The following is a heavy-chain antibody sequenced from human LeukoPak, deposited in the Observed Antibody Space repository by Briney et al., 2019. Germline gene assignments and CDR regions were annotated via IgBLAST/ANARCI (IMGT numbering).Heavy chain of an antibody. D-gene: IGHD2-2*01. CDR2: ISGYSGNT. J-gene: IGHJ6*03. CDR3: ARVLLRGTSRLYYMDV. Sequence: ASVKVSCKAYGYTFISYGISWVRQAPGQGLEWMGWISGYSGNTNYAQKLQGRVTMTTDTSTNTAYMALRSLRSDDTAIYYCARVLLRGTSRLYYMDVWGEGTTVTVSS. V-gene: IGHV1-18*01. CDR1: GYTFISYG.